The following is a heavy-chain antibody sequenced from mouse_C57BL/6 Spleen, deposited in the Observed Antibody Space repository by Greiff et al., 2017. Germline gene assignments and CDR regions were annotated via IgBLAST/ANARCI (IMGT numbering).Heavy chain of an antibody. CDR2: IDPSDSYT. CDR1: GYTFTSYW. D-gene: IGHD1-1*01. V-gene: IGHV1-69*01. CDR3: ARWAYGLYYAMDY. J-gene: IGHJ4*01. Sequence: QVQLQQPGAELVMPGASVKLSCKASGYTFTSYWMHWVKQRPGQGLEWIGEIDPSDSYTNYNQKFKGKSTLTVDKSSSTAYMQLSSLTSEDSAVYYCARWAYGLYYAMDYWGQGTSVTVSS.